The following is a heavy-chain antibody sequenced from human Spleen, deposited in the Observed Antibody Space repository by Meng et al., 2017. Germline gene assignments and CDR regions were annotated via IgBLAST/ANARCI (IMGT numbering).Heavy chain of an antibody. CDR2: INHSGST. CDR1: GGSFSDYY. J-gene: IGHJ4*02. D-gene: IGHD4-11*01. V-gene: IGHV4-34*01. CDR3: ARGPTTMAHDFDY. Sequence: VQPQQWGAGLLTPSETLSSTCVVSGGSFSDYYWSWIRQPPGKGLEWIGEINHSGSTNYNPSLESRATISVDTSQNNLSLKLSSVTAADSAVYYCARGPTTMAHDFDYWGQGTLVTVSS.